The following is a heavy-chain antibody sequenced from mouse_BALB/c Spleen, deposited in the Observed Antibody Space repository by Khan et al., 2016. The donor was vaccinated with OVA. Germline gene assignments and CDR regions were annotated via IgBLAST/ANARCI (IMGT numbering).Heavy chain of an antibody. CDR3: ARVYGGDFDY. J-gene: IGHJ2*01. V-gene: IGHV3-2*02. CDR1: GYSITSDYA. Sequence: EVKLLESGPGLVKPSQSLSLTCTVTGYSITSDYAWNWIRQFPGNKLEWMGYISYRGNTKYNPSLKSRISITRDTSKNQFFLQLNSVTIEDAATYYCARVYGGDFDYWGQGTTLTVSS. CDR2: ISYRGNT. D-gene: IGHD1-1*01.